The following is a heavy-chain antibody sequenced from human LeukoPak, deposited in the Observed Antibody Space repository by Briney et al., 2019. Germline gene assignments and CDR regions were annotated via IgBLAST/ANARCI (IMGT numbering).Heavy chain of an antibody. CDR2: ISSSSSYI. Sequence: PGGSLRLSCAASGFTFSSYSMNWVRQAPGKGLEWVSSISSSSSYIYYADSVKGRFTISRDNAKNSLYLQMNSLRAEDTVVYYCARDFCSGGSCYSVFDYWGQGTLVTVSS. CDR1: GFTFSSYS. CDR3: ARDFCSGGSCYSVFDY. D-gene: IGHD2-15*01. J-gene: IGHJ4*02. V-gene: IGHV3-21*01.